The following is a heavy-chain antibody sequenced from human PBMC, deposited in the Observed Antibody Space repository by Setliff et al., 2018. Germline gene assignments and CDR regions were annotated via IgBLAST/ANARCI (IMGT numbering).Heavy chain of an antibody. J-gene: IGHJ4*02. Sequence: GGSLRLSCAASGFTFSSYSMNWVRQAPGKGLEWVSYISSSSSTIYYADSVKGRFTISRDNAKNSLYLQMNSLRAEDTAVYYCSRDRGNLDHSNYDYWGQGTLVTVSS. CDR3: SRDRGNLDHSNYDY. CDR1: GFTFSSYS. CDR2: ISSSSSTI. V-gene: IGHV3-48*01. D-gene: IGHD4-4*01.